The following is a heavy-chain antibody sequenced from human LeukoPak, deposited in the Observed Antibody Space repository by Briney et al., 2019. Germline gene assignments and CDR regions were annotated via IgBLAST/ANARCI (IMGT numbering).Heavy chain of an antibody. Sequence: ASVKVSCKASGYTFTSYGISWVRQAPGQGLEWMGWISAYNGNTNYAQKLQGRVTMTTDTSTSTAYMELRSLRSDDTAVYYCARDWGTVGTATFDYWGQGTLVTVSS. CDR3: ARDWGTVGTATFDY. CDR2: ISAYNGNT. CDR1: GYTFTSYG. J-gene: IGHJ4*02. V-gene: IGHV1-18*01. D-gene: IGHD5-18*01.